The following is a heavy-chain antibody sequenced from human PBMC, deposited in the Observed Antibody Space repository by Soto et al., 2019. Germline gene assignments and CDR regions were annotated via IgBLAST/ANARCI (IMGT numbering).Heavy chain of an antibody. CDR3: ARSRIAAAGRGSWFDP. V-gene: IGHV1-8*01. J-gene: IGHJ5*02. Sequence: QVQLVQSGAEVKKPGASVKVSCKASGYTFTSYDINWVRQATGQGLEWMGWMNPNSGNTGYAQKFQGRVTMTRNTSISTAHMELSSLRSEDTAVYYCARSRIAAAGRGSWFDPWGQGTLVTVSS. CDR2: MNPNSGNT. CDR1: GYTFTSYD. D-gene: IGHD6-13*01.